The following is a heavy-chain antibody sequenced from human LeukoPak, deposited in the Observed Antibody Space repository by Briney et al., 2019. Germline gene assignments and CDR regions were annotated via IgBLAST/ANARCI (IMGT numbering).Heavy chain of an antibody. CDR1: GLTFSSHD. CDR2: IGTLADT. CDR3: ATGRSRGWSYAFDI. V-gene: IGHV3-13*01. J-gene: IGHJ3*02. D-gene: IGHD6-19*01. Sequence: GGSLRLSCAASGLTFSSHDMHWVRQVTGKDLKWVSAIGTLADTFYLDSVKGRFTISRENAKNSLYLQMNSLRAGDTAVYYCATGRSRGWSYAFDIWGRGTMVTVSS.